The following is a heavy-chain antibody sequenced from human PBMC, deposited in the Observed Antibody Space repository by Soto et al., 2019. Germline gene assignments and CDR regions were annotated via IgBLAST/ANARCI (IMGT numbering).Heavy chain of an antibody. J-gene: IGHJ4*02. CDR3: TRALGIVVVTATCYFDY. V-gene: IGHV3-49*04. CDR1: GFTFGDYA. Sequence: GGSLRLSCTASGFTFGDYAMSWVRQAPGKGLEWVGFIRSKAYGGTTEYAASVKGRFTISRDDSKSIAYLQMNSLKTEDTAVYYCTRALGIVVVTATCYFDYWGQGTLVTVSS. D-gene: IGHD2-21*02. CDR2: IRSKAYGGTT.